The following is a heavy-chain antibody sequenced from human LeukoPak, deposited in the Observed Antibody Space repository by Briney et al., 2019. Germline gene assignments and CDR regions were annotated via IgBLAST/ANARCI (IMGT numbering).Heavy chain of an antibody. J-gene: IGHJ4*02. CDR2: ISYDGSNK. CDR3: AKIHPSDY. V-gene: IGHV3-30*18. CDR1: GFTFSSYG. Sequence: PGGSLRLSCAAPGFTFSSYGMPWVRQAPGKGLEWVAVISYDGSNKYYADSVKGRFTISRDNSKNTLYLQMNSLRAEDTAVYYCAKIHPSDYWGQGTLVTVSS.